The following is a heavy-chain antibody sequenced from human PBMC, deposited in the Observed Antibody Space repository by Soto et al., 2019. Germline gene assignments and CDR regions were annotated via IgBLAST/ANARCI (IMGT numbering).Heavy chain of an antibody. V-gene: IGHV4-59*01. Sequence: SETLSLTCTVSGGSISSYYWSWIRQPPGKGLEWIGYIYYSGSTNYNPSLKSRVTISVDTSKNQFSLKLSSVTAADTAVYYCARVFREYYDNSGYYYSFDYWGQGTLVTVSS. CDR3: ARVFREYYDNSGYYYSFDY. J-gene: IGHJ4*02. CDR2: IYYSGST. D-gene: IGHD3-22*01. CDR1: GGSISSYY.